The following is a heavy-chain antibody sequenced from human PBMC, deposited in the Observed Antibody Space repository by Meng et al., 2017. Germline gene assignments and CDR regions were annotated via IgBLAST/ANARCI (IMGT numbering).Heavy chain of an antibody. V-gene: IGHV1-3*01. CDR2: INAGNGNT. CDR3: ARDKLKTFDP. J-gene: IGHJ5*02. CDR1: GYTFTSYA. Sequence: QVQLWQSGAEGKKPGASVNVSCKASGYTFTSYAMHWVRQAPGQRLEWMGWINAGNGNTKYSQKFQGRVTITRDTSASTAYMELSSLRSEDTAVYYCARDKLKTFDPWGQGTLVTVSS.